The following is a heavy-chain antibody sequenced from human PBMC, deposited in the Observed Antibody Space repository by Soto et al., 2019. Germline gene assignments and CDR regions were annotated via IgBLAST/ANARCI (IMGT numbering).Heavy chain of an antibody. CDR2: MNPNSGDT. CDR1: GYTFTSYE. J-gene: IGHJ4*02. D-gene: IGHD3-10*01. V-gene: IGHV1-8*01. Sequence: QVQLVQSGAEVKKPGASVKVSCKASGYTFTSYEINWVRQATGQGLEWMGWMNPNSGDTGYAQKFQGRVTMTRNTSISTAYMELTSLRSEDTAVYYCARGELLWFGELLRWGQGTLVTVSS. CDR3: ARGELLWFGELLR.